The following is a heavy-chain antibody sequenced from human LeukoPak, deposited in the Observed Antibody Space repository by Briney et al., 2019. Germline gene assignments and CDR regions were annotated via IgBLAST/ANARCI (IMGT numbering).Heavy chain of an antibody. V-gene: IGHV3-23*01. D-gene: IGHD6-13*01. J-gene: IGHJ4*02. CDR2: ITANDATT. CDR1: GFTFTSTA. Sequence: GGSLRLSCAASGFTFTSTAMGWVRQAPGRGLEWVSSITANDATTYYADSVKGRFTISRDNSKNTLYLQMNSLRAEDTDVYYCAKDRRGPAGGTWYFGSWGQGNMVTVSS. CDR3: AKDRRGPAGGTWYFGS.